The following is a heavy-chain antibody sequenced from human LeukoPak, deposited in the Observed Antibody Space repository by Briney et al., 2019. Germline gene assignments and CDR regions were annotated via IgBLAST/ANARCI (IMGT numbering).Heavy chain of an antibody. CDR3: AKDRGSGWFALEY. J-gene: IGHJ4*02. CDR2: ISWNSGSI. CDR1: GFTFDDYA. V-gene: IGHV3-9*01. D-gene: IGHD6-19*01. Sequence: GGSLRPSCAASGFTFDDYAMHWVRQAPGKGLEWVSGISWNSGSIGYADSVKGRFTISRDNAKNSLYPQMNSLRAEDTALYYCAKDRGSGWFALEYWGQGTLVTVSS.